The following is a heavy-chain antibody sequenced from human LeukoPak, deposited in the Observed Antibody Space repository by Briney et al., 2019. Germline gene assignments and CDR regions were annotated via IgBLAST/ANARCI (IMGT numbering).Heavy chain of an antibody. CDR3: ARVIAAAGYYYYGMDV. CDR1: GGTFSSYA. CDR2: IIPIFGTA. J-gene: IGHJ6*02. V-gene: IGHV1-69*13. Sequence: ASVKVSCKASGGTFSSYAISWVRQAPGQGLEWMGGIIPIFGTANYAQKFQGRVTITADESTNTAYMELSSLRSEDTAVYYCARVIAAAGYYYYGMDVWGQGTTVTVSS. D-gene: IGHD6-13*01.